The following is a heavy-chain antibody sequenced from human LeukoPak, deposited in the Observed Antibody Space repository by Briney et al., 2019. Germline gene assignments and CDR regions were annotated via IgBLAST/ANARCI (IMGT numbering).Heavy chain of an antibody. D-gene: IGHD6-13*01. J-gene: IGHJ1*01. CDR1: GGTFSSYA. Sequence: GASVKVSCKASGGTFSSYAISWVRQAPGQGLEWMGRIIPILGIANYAQKFQGRVTITADKSTSTAYMELSSLRSEDTAVYYCARDLGRARAAGTSAEYFQHWGQGTLVTVSS. CDR2: IIPILGIA. V-gene: IGHV1-69*04. CDR3: ARDLGRARAAGTSAEYFQH.